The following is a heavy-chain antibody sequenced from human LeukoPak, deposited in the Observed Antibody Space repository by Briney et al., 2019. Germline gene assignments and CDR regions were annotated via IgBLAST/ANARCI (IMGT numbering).Heavy chain of an antibody. J-gene: IGHJ3*02. CDR1: GFTFSSYS. D-gene: IGHD5-24*01. CDR3: ARDLESTRSGAFDI. Sequence: AGGSLRLSCAASGFTFSSYSMNWVRQAPGKGLEWVSSISSSSSYIYYADSVKGRFTISRDNAKNSLYLQMNSLRAEDTAVYYCARDLESTRSGAFDIWGQGTMVTVSS. V-gene: IGHV3-21*01. CDR2: ISSSSSYI.